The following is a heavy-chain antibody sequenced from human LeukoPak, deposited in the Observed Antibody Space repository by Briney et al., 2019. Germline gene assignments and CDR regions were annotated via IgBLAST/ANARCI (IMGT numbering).Heavy chain of an antibody. D-gene: IGHD5-18*01. CDR3: ARVTLWGDTAMAPTPNYYYYYMDV. Sequence: GGSLRLSCAASGFTFSSYSMNWVRQAPGKGLEWVSYISSSSSTIYYADSVKGRFTISRDNAKNTLYLQMNSLRAEDTAVYYCARVTLWGDTAMAPTPNYYYYYMDVWGKGTTVTVSS. CDR1: GFTFSSYS. J-gene: IGHJ6*03. V-gene: IGHV3-48*04. CDR2: ISSSSSTI.